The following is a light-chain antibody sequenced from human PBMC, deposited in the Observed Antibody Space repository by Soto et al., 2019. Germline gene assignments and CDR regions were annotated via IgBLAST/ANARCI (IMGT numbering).Light chain of an antibody. V-gene: IGKV3-15*01. CDR2: AAS. CDR3: QPYNNWAPV. Sequence: EIVMTQSPATLSVSPGERATLSCRASQSVSSNLAWYQQKPGQAPRLLIYAASTRPTGIPARFSGSGSGTEFTLTVSILQSEDFAVYYCQPYNNWAPVFCGGTKVEIK. CDR1: QSVSSN. J-gene: IGKJ4*01.